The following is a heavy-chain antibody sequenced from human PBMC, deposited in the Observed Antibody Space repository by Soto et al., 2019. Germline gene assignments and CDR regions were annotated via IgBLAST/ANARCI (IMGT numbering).Heavy chain of an antibody. CDR2: INAGNGNT. D-gene: IGHD6-13*01. CDR3: ARDMAFEGSSSWYWFDP. V-gene: IGHV1-3*01. CDR1: GYTFTSYA. J-gene: IGHJ5*02. Sequence: ASVQVSCKASGYTFTSYAMHWVRQAPGQRLEWMGWINAGNGNTKYSQKFQGRVTITRDTSASTAYMELSSLRSEDTAVYYCARDMAFEGSSSWYWFDPWGQGTLVTVSS.